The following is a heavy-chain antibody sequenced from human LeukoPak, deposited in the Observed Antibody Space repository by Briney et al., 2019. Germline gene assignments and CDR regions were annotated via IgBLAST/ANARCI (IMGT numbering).Heavy chain of an antibody. Sequence: SQTLSLTCTVSGGSISSGGSYWSWIRQHPGKGLEWIGYIYYSGSTYYNPSLKSRVTISADTSKNQFSLKLSSVTAADTAVYYCARAVRDRYCSSTSCENFDYWGQGTLVTVSS. J-gene: IGHJ4*02. V-gene: IGHV4-31*03. CDR2: IYYSGST. D-gene: IGHD2-2*01. CDR1: GGSISSGGSY. CDR3: ARAVRDRYCSSTSCENFDY.